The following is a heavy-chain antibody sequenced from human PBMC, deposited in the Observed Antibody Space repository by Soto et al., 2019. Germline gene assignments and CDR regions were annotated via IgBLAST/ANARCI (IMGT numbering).Heavy chain of an antibody. CDR3: AKVSVVVLAAGDWFDP. D-gene: IGHD2-15*01. CDR2: ISGNSGST. J-gene: IGHJ5*02. V-gene: IGHV3-23*01. Sequence: EVQLLESGGGLVQPGGSLRLSCAASGFSFSTYAMTWVRQAPGKGLEWISGISGNSGSTYYADSVKGRFTVSRDNSKNTMYLQMNSLRGDDTAVYYCAKVSVVVLAAGDWFDPWGQGTLVTVSS. CDR1: GFSFSTYA.